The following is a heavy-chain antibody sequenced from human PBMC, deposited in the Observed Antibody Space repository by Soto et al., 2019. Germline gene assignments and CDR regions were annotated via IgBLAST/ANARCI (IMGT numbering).Heavy chain of an antibody. D-gene: IGHD5-12*01. V-gene: IGHV4-31*03. Sequence: SETLSLTCTVSGGSISSGGYYWSWIRQHPGKGLEWIGYIYYSGSTYYNPSLKSRVTISVDTSKNQFSLKLSSVTAADTAVYYCARGGGYDYYFDYWGQGTLVTVSS. CDR2: IYYSGST. J-gene: IGHJ4*02. CDR1: GGSISSGGYY. CDR3: ARGGGYDYYFDY.